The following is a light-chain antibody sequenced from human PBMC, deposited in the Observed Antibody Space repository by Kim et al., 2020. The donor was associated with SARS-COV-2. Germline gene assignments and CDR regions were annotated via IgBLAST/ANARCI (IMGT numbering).Light chain of an antibody. CDR3: QAWDSSIIV. Sequence: VSPGQTARITCSGDKLSDKDVCWYQQKPGQSPVLVIYQNTKRPSGIPGRFSGSNSANTATLTVSGTQALDEADYYCQAWDSSIIVFGGGTQLTVL. CDR2: QNT. V-gene: IGLV3-1*01. CDR1: KLSDKD. J-gene: IGLJ2*01.